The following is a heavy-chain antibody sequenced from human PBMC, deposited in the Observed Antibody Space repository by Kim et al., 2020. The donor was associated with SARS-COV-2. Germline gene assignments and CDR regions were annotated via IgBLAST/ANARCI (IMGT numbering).Heavy chain of an antibody. Sequence: LSLTCAASGFPFSSYGMHWVRQAPGKGLEWAAVIWYDGTDKYYGDSVKGRFTISRDNSNNTVSLQMNSLRVDDTAMYYCARESGWYANYYGMDVWGQGTTVTVSS. CDR2: IWYDGTDK. J-gene: IGHJ6*02. D-gene: IGHD6-19*01. CDR1: GFPFSSYG. CDR3: ARESGWYANYYGMDV. V-gene: IGHV3-33*01.